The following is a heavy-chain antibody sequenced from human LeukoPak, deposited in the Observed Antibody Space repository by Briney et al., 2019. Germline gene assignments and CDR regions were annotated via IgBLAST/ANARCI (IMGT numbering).Heavy chain of an antibody. CDR3: VRRSQFDF. CDR2: ISSSGSTI. Sequence: GGSLRLSCAASGFTFSSYEMNWVRQAPGKGLEWVSYISSSGSTIYYAHSVKGRFTISRDNAKNTLYLQMNNLRAEDTGVYYCVRRSQFDFWAQGTLVTVSS. J-gene: IGHJ4*02. V-gene: IGHV3-48*03. CDR1: GFTFSSYE.